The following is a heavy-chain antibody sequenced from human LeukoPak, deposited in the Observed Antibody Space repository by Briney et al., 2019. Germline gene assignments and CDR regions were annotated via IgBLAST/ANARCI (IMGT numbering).Heavy chain of an antibody. D-gene: IGHD2-15*01. J-gene: IGHJ4*02. CDR1: GHTLTELS. CDR2: FNPEDGGK. Sequence: GASVKVSCKVSGHTLTELSIHWVRQAPGKGLEWMGGFNPEDGGKIYVQKFQGRVTMTEDTSTDTAYMELSSLRSEDTAVYYCATDPVGYCSSDSCYSVDYWGQGTLVTVSS. CDR3: ATDPVGYCSSDSCYSVDY. V-gene: IGHV1-24*01.